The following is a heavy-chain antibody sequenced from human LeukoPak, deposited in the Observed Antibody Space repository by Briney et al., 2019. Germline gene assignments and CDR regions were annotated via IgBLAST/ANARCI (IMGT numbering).Heavy chain of an antibody. CDR2: ISSSNNYI. V-gene: IGHV3-21*04. Sequence: GSLRLSCAASGFTFRSYSMNWVRQAPGKGLEWVSSISSSNNYIYYADSVKGRFTISRDNAKNSLYLQMNSLRAEDTALYYCAKDMGWFGELGAAFDIWGQGTMVTVSS. D-gene: IGHD3-10*01. J-gene: IGHJ3*02. CDR3: AKDMGWFGELGAAFDI. CDR1: GFTFRSYS.